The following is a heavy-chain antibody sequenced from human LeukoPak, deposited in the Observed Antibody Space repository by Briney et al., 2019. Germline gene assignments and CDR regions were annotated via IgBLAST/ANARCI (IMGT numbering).Heavy chain of an antibody. CDR1: GDSVSSNNVA. V-gene: IGHV6-1*01. CDR2: TYYKSKWYN. CDR3: ARDRSWAMDY. J-gene: IGHJ4*02. D-gene: IGHD3-16*01. Sequence: SQTLSLTCAISGDSVSSNNVAWPWLRQSPSRGLEWLGRTYYKSKWYNDCAVSVKIRITINPDTSKNQFSLLLNSVTPDDTAVYYCARDRSWAMDYWGQGTLVTVSS.